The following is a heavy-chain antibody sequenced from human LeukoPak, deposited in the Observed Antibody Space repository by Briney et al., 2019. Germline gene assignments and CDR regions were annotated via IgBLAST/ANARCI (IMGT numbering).Heavy chain of an antibody. D-gene: IGHD5-18*01. CDR2: INDNEGKT. J-gene: IGHJ4*02. CDR1: GFTFNYYA. Sequence: PGGSLRLSCAASGFTFNYYAMSWVRQAPGKGLEWVSGINDNEGKTFYTDSVKGRFTISRDNTKNTVYLQMNNVRADDTAVYFCARHDSFIPYWGQGTLVAVSS. CDR3: ARHDSFIPY. V-gene: IGHV3-23*01.